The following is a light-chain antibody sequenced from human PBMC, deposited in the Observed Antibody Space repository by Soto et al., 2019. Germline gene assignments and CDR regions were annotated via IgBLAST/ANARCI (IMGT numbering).Light chain of an antibody. CDR3: QQYYSAPYT. CDR1: QSVLYSSNNKNY. V-gene: IGKV4-1*01. Sequence: DIMMTQSPDSLAVSLGERATINCKSSQSVLYSSNNKNYLIWYQQKPGQPPKPLIYWASTREFGVPDRFSGSGSGTHFTLTISSLQAEDAAVYYCQQYYSAPYTFGQGTKLEIK. J-gene: IGKJ2*01. CDR2: WAS.